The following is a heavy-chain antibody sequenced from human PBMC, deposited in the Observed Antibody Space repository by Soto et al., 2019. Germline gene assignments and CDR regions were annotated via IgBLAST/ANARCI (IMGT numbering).Heavy chain of an antibody. CDR2: IDPSDSYT. CDR3: ARQMGSCSGGSCTGYYYGMDV. J-gene: IGHJ6*02. Sequence: PGESLKISCKGSGYSFASYWISWVRQMPGKGLEWMGRIDPSDSYTNYSPSFQGHVTISVDKSITTAYLQWSSLKASDTAMYYCARQMGSCSGGSCTGYYYGMDVWGQGTTVTVSS. V-gene: IGHV5-10-1*01. CDR1: GYSFASYW. D-gene: IGHD2-15*01.